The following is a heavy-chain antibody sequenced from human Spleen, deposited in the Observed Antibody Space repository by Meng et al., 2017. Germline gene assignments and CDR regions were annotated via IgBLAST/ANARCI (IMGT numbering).Heavy chain of an antibody. CDR3: AIYSSAWLKGF. D-gene: IGHD6-19*01. CDR1: GFTFDDYA. CDR2: INSDGSST. Sequence: GESLKISCAASGFTFDDYAMHWVRQAPGKGLVWVSRINSDGSSTTYADFVKGRFTISRDNAKNTLYLQMNSLRAEDTAVYYCAIYSSAWLKGFWGQGTLVTVSS. V-gene: IGHV3-74*01. J-gene: IGHJ4*02.